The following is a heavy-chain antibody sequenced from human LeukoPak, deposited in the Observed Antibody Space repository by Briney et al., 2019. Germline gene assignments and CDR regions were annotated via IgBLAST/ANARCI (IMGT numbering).Heavy chain of an antibody. CDR2: INPSSGGT. J-gene: IGHJ4*02. D-gene: IGHD6-13*01. Sequence: ASVKVSCKASGYTFTGYYMHWVRQAPGQGLEWMGWINPSSGGTNYAQKFQGRVTMTRDTSISTAYMELSRLRSDDTAVYYCARVSSSSWYEIYFDYWGQGTLVTVSS. CDR1: GYTFTGYY. CDR3: ARVSSSSWYEIYFDY. V-gene: IGHV1-2*02.